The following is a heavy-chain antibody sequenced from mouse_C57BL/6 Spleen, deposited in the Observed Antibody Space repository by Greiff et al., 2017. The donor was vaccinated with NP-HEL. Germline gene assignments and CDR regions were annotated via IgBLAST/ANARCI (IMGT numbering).Heavy chain of an antibody. CDR3: ARGADYEGFDY. CDR1: GYTFTDYY. D-gene: IGHD2-4*01. CDR2: INPNNGGT. Sequence: EVQLQQSGPELVKPGASVKISCKASGYTFTDYYMNWVKQSHGKSLEWIGDINPNNGGTSYNQKFKGKATLTVDKSSSTAYMELRSLTSEDSAVYYCARGADYEGFDYWGQGTTLTVSS. J-gene: IGHJ2*01. V-gene: IGHV1-26*01.